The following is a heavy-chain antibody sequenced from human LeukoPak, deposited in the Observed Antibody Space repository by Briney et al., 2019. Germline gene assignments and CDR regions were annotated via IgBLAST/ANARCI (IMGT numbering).Heavy chain of an antibody. V-gene: IGHV1-8*02. CDR1: GYSFTNYD. Sequence: ASVKVSCKASGYSFTNYDINWVRQAAGQGLEWMGWVNPNNGDAGFSQKFQGRATLTSNTSLTTAYMELTSLTSEDTAVYYCARGLGTYWGKDFLNWFDPWGQGTLVTVSS. D-gene: IGHD7-27*01. CDR2: VNPNNGDA. J-gene: IGHJ5*02. CDR3: ARGLGTYWGKDFLNWFDP.